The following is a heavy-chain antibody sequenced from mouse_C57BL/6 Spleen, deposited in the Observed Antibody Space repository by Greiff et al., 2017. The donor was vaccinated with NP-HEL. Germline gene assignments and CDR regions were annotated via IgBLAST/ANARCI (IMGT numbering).Heavy chain of an antibody. D-gene: IGHD1-1*01. CDR3: ARHGSSYGGAMDY. J-gene: IGHJ4*01. CDR1: GFTFSDYY. CDR2: ISNGGGST. Sequence: EVMLVESGGGLVQPGGSLKLSCAASGFTFSDYYMYWVRQTPEKRLEWVAYISNGGGSTSYHDTVKGRFTISRDNAKNTLYLQMSRLKSEDAAMYYCARHGSSYGGAMDYWGQGTSVTVSS. V-gene: IGHV5-12*01.